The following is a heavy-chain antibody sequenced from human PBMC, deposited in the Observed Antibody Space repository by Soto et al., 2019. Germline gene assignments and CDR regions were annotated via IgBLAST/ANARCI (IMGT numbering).Heavy chain of an antibody. CDR1: GGSITNYY. CDR2: INYDGYS. CDR3: ARHGFGPLHGLVDV. D-gene: IGHD3-10*01. J-gene: IGHJ6*02. V-gene: IGHV4-59*08. Sequence: QVQLQESGPGLVKPSETLSLTCTVSGGSITNYYCSWFRQPPGKGLEWIGYINYDGYSAYNLSLKRRVTLSRGAAKTQFSLRLESVTATDTAVYYCARHGFGPLHGLVDVWGPGTTVIVSS.